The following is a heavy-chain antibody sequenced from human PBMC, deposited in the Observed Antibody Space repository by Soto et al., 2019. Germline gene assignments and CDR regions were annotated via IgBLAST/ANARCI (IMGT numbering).Heavy chain of an antibody. J-gene: IGHJ4*02. Sequence: GASVKVSCKSSGYTFISYGITWVRQAPGQGLEWMGWISAYNGNTNYAQKLQGRVTMTTDTSTTTAYMDLRSLRSDDTAVYYCARDLGGWNFDFWGQGTLVTVSS. CDR1: GYTFISYG. V-gene: IGHV1-18*04. D-gene: IGHD1-1*01. CDR2: ISAYNGNT. CDR3: ARDLGGWNFDF.